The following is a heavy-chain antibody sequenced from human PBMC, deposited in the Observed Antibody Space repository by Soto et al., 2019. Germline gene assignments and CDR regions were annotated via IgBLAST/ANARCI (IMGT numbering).Heavy chain of an antibody. CDR3: ASRYCSGGSCYSPHYYYYGMDV. CDR1: GGSISSGGYY. CDR2: IYYSGST. Sequence: SETLSLTCTVSGGSISSGGYYWSWIRQHPGKGLEWIGYIYYSGSTYYNPSLKSRVTISVDTSKNQFSLKLSSVTAADTAVYYCASRYCSGGSCYSPHYYYYGMDVWGQGTTVTVSS. D-gene: IGHD2-15*01. J-gene: IGHJ6*02. V-gene: IGHV4-31*03.